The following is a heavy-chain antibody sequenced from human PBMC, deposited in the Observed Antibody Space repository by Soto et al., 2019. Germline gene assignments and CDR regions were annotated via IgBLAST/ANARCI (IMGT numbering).Heavy chain of an antibody. D-gene: IGHD1-26*01. CDR2: IIPSPART. CDR3: ARDQVGASSFDY. Sequence: QVQLVQSGAELRKPGSAVKLSCKASGGPFSNSPISWVRQIPGQGPEWMGRIIPSPARTIYSRKFRGRVTLTADKSTQTVYMTLSSLTTEDSGVYYCARDQVGASSFDYWGQGTRVTVSS. J-gene: IGHJ4*02. V-gene: IGHV1-69*08. CDR1: GGPFSNSP.